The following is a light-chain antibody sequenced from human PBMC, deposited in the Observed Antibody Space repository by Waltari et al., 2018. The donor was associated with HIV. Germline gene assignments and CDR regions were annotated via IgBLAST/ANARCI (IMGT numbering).Light chain of an antibody. Sequence: EIVLTQSPGTLSLSPGERATLSCMASRNVASNFLAWYQQKSGQPPRLLIYGASSRATGTPARFSGSGSGTDFSLTISRLEPEDFAVYFCQQYGSSAGLTFGGGTKVEIK. J-gene: IGKJ4*01. V-gene: IGKV3-20*01. CDR1: RNVASNF. CDR2: GAS. CDR3: QQYGSSAGLT.